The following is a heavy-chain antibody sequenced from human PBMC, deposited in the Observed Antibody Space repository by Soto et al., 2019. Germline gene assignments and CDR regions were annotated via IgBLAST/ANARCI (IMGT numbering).Heavy chain of an antibody. D-gene: IGHD4-17*01. CDR3: ARILYGDNVDY. J-gene: IGHJ4*02. CDR2: LNTNSGNT. Sequence: QVQLVQSGAEVKKPGASVKVSCKASGYTFTSYDINWVRQATGQGLEWMGWLNTNSGNTAYEQKCQGRASMTRKTSRSTAYMALSRLRSEDTAVYYCARILYGDNVDYWGQGTLFTVSS. V-gene: IGHV1-8*01. CDR1: GYTFTSYD.